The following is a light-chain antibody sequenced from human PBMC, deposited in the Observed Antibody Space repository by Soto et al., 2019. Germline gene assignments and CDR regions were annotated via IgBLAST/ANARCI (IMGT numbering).Light chain of an antibody. V-gene: IGLV2-14*01. CDR2: EVS. Sequence: QSALTQPASVSGSPGQSITISCTGTSSDVGDYNYVSCYQQHPGKAPKLMIYEVSNRPSGVSNRFSASKSGNTASLTISGLQAEDEADYYCSSYTSSSLRVFGTGTKLTVL. CDR3: SSYTSSSLRV. CDR1: SSDVGDYNY. J-gene: IGLJ1*01.